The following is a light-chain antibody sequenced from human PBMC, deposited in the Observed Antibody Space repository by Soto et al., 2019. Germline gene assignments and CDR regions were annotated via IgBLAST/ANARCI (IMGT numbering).Light chain of an antibody. CDR3: AAWDDSLNAVV. V-gene: IGLV1-44*01. CDR1: SFNIGSHT. Sequence: QSVLTQPPSASGTPGQTIAISCSGGSFNIGSHTVNWYQQLPGTAPRLLIYSNTQRTSGVPDRFSGSKSGTSASLAISGLQYEYEGDYYCAAWDDSLNAVVFGGGTKVTVL. J-gene: IGLJ2*01. CDR2: SNT.